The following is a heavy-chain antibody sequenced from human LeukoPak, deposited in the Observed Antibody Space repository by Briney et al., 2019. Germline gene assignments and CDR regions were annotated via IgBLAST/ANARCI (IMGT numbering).Heavy chain of an antibody. J-gene: IGHJ6*02. D-gene: IGHD3-9*01. V-gene: IGHV1-46*01. CDR2: INPSGGRT. CDR3: AKDKPVLRYFDWLRPSMDV. CDR1: GYTFTSYY. Sequence: ASVKVSCKASGYTFTSYYMHWVRQAPGQGLEWMGMINPSGGRTTYAQKFQGRVTMTRDTSTSTAYMELSSLRSEDTAVYYCAKDKPVLRYFDWLRPSMDVWGQGTTVTVSS.